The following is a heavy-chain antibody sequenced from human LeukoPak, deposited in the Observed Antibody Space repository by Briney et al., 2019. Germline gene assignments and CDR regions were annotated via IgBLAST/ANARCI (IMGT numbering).Heavy chain of an antibody. CDR1: AGSPTSYY. CDR3: ASDYGDYPSSY. D-gene: IGHD4-17*01. J-gene: IGHJ4*02. CDR2: IYTSGST. V-gene: IGHV4-4*07. Sequence: SETLSLTSTVSAGSPTSYYWSWIRQPAGKGLEGIGRIYTSGSTNYNPSLKSRVTMSVDTSKNQFSLKLSSVTAADTAVYYCASDYGDYPSSYWGQGTLVTVSS.